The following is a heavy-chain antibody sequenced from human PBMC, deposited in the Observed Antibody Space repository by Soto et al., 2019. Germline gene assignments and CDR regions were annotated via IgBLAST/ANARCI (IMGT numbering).Heavy chain of an antibody. V-gene: IGHV1-18*01. CDR1: GYTFTSYG. Sequence: GASVKVSCKATGYTFTSYGISWVRQAPGQGLEWMGWISAYNGNTNYAQKLQGRVTMTTDTSTSTAYMELRSLRSDDTAVYYCARDSITVRWLQSGRTLFDYWGQGTLVTVSP. D-gene: IGHD4-17*01. J-gene: IGHJ4*02. CDR3: ARDSITVRWLQSGRTLFDY. CDR2: ISAYNGNT.